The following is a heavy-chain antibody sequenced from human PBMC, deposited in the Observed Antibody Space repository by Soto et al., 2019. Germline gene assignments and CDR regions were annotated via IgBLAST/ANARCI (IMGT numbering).Heavy chain of an antibody. V-gene: IGHV4-61*01. CDR1: GVSVSSDRYF. Sequence: PSETLCLTCSVSGVSVSSDRYFWIWLRHPPGKGLVWIAYISYTGDTNYNPSLKSRGTTLVDTSWNQFSLMLTSVPAADTAVLFSARIVLGPNFDHWGQGSLVTVSS. J-gene: IGHJ4*02. CDR2: ISYTGDT. D-gene: IGHD3-16*01. CDR3: ARIVLGPNFDH.